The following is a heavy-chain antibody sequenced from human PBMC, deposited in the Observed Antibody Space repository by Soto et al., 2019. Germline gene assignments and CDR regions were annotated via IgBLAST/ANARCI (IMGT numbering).Heavy chain of an antibody. D-gene: IGHD1-1*01. V-gene: IGHV3-21*01. CDR2: ISSASSYV. CDR3: ARESPTGTFLDS. CDR1: GFTFGDFG. Sequence: EVQLVESGGGLVKPGGSLRLSCAASGFTFGDFGMNWVRQAPGKGLQWVSSISSASSYVYYADSVKGRFSISRDNADNSLFLQMNSLRVDDTAVYFCARESPTGTFLDSWGQGTLVTVSS. J-gene: IGHJ4*02.